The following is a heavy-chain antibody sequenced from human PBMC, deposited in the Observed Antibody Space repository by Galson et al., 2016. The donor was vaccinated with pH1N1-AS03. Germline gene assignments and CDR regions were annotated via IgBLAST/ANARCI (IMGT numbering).Heavy chain of an antibody. CDR3: ARRYYFDY. CDR1: GYTLTRYY. CDR2: IDPSGGPT. J-gene: IGHJ4*02. V-gene: IGHV1-46*01. D-gene: IGHD3-16*02. Sequence: SVKVSSKASGYTLTRYYMHWVRQAPGQGLEWMGIIDPSGGPTTYAPKFQGRITITTDTSTSTVYMELVSLRSEDTAVYYCARRYYFDYWGQGTLVTVSS.